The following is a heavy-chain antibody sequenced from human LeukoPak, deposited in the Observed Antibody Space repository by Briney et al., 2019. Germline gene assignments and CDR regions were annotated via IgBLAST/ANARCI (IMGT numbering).Heavy chain of an antibody. CDR2: IWYDGSNK. D-gene: IGHD1-7*01. CDR1: GFTFSSYG. V-gene: IGHV3-33*01. CDR3: ARDRTPYGTGTTHWFDP. Sequence: PGGSLRLSCAASGFTFSSYGMPWVRQAPGKGLEWVAVIWYDGSNKYYADSVKGRFTISRDNSKNTLYLQMNSLRAEDTAVYYCARDRTPYGTGTTHWFDPWGQGTLVTVSS. J-gene: IGHJ5*02.